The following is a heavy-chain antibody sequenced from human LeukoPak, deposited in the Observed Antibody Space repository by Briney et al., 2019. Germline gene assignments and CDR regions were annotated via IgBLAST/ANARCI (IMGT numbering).Heavy chain of an antibody. J-gene: IGHJ4*02. CDR2: ISSSSSYI. CDR3: ARREVTREIDY. D-gene: IGHD5-18*01. V-gene: IGHV3-21*01. Sequence: GSLRLSCAASGFTFSSYSMNWVRQAPGKGLEWVSSISSSSSYIYYADSVKGRFTISRDNAKNSLYLQMNSLRAEDTAVYYCARREVTREIDYWGQGTLVTVFS. CDR1: GFTFSSYS.